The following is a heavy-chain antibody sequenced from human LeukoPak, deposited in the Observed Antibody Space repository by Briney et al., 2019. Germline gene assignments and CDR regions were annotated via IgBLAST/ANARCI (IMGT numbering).Heavy chain of an antibody. Sequence: GGSLRLSCEASGFTFITYWMTWFRQAPGKGLEWVANIRQDGFEKHYVDSVEGRFTISRDNAKNSLYLQMNSLRAEDSAVYYCARDQSGDQWGQGTLVTVSS. CDR1: GFTFITYW. V-gene: IGHV3-7*01. CDR3: ARDQSGDQ. D-gene: IGHD2-21*01. J-gene: IGHJ4*02. CDR2: IRQDGFEK.